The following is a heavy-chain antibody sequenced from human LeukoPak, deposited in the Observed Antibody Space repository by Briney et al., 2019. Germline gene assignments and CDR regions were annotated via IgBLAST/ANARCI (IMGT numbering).Heavy chain of an antibody. CDR2: IYYSGST. CDR3: AGTSSSWPYYFDY. Sequence: SETLSLICTVSGGSVSSGSYYWSWIRQPPGKGLEWIGYIYYSGSTNYNPSLKSRVTISVDTSKNQFSLKLSSVTAADTAVYYCAGTSSSWPYYFDYWGQGTLVTVSS. V-gene: IGHV4-61*01. J-gene: IGHJ4*02. D-gene: IGHD6-13*01. CDR1: GGSVSSGSYY.